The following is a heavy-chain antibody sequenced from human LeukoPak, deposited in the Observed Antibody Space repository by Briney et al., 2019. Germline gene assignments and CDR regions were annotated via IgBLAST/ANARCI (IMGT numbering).Heavy chain of an antibody. V-gene: IGHV1-2*02. CDR1: GYTFTGYY. CDR3: ARDRDGSYSEYYFDY. CDR2: INPNSGGT. Sequence: ASVKVSCKASGYTFTGYYMHWVQQAPGQGLEWMGWINPNSGGTNYAQKFQGRVTMTRDTSISTAYMELSRLRSDDTAVYYCARDRDGSYSEYYFDYWGQGTLVTVSS. J-gene: IGHJ4*02. D-gene: IGHD1-26*01.